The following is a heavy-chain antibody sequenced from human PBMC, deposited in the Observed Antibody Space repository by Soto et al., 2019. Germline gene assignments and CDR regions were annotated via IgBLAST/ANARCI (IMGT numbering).Heavy chain of an antibody. V-gene: IGHV1-69*08. CDR1: GGTFSSYT. Sequence: QVQLVQSGAEVKKPGSSVKVSCKASGGTFSSYTISWVRQAPGQGLEWMGRIIPILGIANYAQKFQGRVTITADKSTSTAYMELSSLRSEYTDVYYCARERDSSSWDDYYGMDVWSQGTTVTVSS. D-gene: IGHD6-13*01. J-gene: IGHJ6*02. CDR3: ARERDSSSWDDYYGMDV. CDR2: IIPILGIA.